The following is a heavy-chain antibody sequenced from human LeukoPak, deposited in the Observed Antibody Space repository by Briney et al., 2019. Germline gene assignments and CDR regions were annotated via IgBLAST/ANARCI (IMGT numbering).Heavy chain of an antibody. CDR2: IYPGDSDT. CDR1: GYSFTSYW. J-gene: IGHJ4*02. Sequence: HGESLKISCKGSGYSFTSYWIGWVRQMPGKGLEWMGIIYPGDSDTRYSPSFQGQVTISADKSISTAYLQWSSLKASDTAMYYCARLGDIVVVPAEKDYYFDYWGQGTLVTVSS. D-gene: IGHD2-2*01. V-gene: IGHV5-51*01. CDR3: ARLGDIVVVPAEKDYYFDY.